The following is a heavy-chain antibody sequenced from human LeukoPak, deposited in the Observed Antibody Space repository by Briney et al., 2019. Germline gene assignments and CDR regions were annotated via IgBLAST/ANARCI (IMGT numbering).Heavy chain of an antibody. CDR3: ARSPDSSSPFDY. CDR2: IYTGVTT. D-gene: IGHD6-6*01. CDR1: GFTVNNNY. V-gene: IGHV3-53*01. J-gene: IGHJ4*02. Sequence: PGGSLRLSCAASGFTVNNNYMSWVRQAPGKGLEWVSVIYTGVTTDYADSVKGRFTTSRDNSKNTVYLQMNSLRADDTAVYYCARSPDSSSPFDYWGQGTLVTVSS.